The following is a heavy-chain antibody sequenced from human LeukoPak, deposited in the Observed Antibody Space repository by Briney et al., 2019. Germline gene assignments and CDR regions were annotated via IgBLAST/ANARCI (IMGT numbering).Heavy chain of an antibody. Sequence: SETLSLTCTVSGGSISNYCWSWIRQSAGKGLEWIGRIYITGSTYYNPSLKSRVTISVDTSKNQFSLKLSSVTAADTAVYYCARADFWSGYLPFDYWGQGTLVTVSS. D-gene: IGHD3-3*01. V-gene: IGHV4-4*07. CDR2: IYITGST. CDR3: ARADFWSGYLPFDY. J-gene: IGHJ4*02. CDR1: GGSISNYC.